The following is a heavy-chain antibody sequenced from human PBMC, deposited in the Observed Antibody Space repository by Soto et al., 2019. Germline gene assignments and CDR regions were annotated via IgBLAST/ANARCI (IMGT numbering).Heavy chain of an antibody. V-gene: IGHV4-31*03. CDR2: IYYSGST. D-gene: IGHD5-12*01. CDR1: GGSISSGGYY. CDR3: VGFVDIVATIGRLYGMDV. J-gene: IGHJ6*02. Sequence: PSETLSLTCTVSGGSISSGGYYWSWIRQHPGKGLEWIGNIYYSGSTYYNQSLKSRVTISVDTSKKQFSMKMSSVTAADTAVYYCVGFVDIVATIGRLYGMDVWGQGTTVTVSS.